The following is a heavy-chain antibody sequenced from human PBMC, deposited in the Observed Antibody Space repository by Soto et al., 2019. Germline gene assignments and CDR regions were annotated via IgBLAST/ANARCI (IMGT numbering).Heavy chain of an antibody. V-gene: IGHV4-31*03. CDR3: ARAQMGRVRGVSNWFDP. Sequence: SETLSLTCTVSGGSISSGGYYWSWIRQHPWKGLEWIGYIYYSGSTHYNPSLKSRVTISVDTSKNQFSLKLSSVTAADTAVYYCARAQMGRVRGVSNWFDPWGHRXLVTVYS. CDR1: GGSISSGGYY. CDR2: IYYSGST. D-gene: IGHD3-10*01. J-gene: IGHJ5*02.